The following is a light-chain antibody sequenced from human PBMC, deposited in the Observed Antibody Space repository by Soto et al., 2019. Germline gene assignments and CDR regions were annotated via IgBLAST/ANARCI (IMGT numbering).Light chain of an antibody. CDR1: QSISSW. Sequence: DIPITHSPSTLSAPVLYRVTITCRASQSISSWLAWYQQKPGKAPKLLIYDASSLESGVPSRFSGSGSGTEFTLTIRSLQPDDFATYYCQQYNSLFGPGTKVD. CDR2: DAS. V-gene: IGKV1-5*01. J-gene: IGKJ3*01. CDR3: QQYNSL.